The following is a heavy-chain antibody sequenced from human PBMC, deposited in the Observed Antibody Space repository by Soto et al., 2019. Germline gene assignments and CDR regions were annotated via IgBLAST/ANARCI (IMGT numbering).Heavy chain of an antibody. V-gene: IGHV3-21*01. J-gene: IGHJ4*02. CDR3: ARDGWELLHPFDY. CDR1: GFTCSSYS. CDR2: ISSSSSYI. Sequence: GSLRLSCAASGFTCSSYSMNWVRQVPGKGLEWVSSISSSSSYIYYADSVKGRFTISRDNAKNSLYLQMNSLRAEDTAVYYCARDGWELLHPFDYWGQGTLVTVSS. D-gene: IGHD1-26*01.